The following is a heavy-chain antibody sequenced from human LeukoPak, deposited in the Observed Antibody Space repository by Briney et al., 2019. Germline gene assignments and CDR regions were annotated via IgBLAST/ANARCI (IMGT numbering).Heavy chain of an antibody. V-gene: IGHV1-69*13. CDR3: ARGPYSYGPSGVYYGMDV. Sequence: SVKVSCKASVGTFSSYAISWVRQAPGQGLEWMGGIIPIFGTANYAQKFQGRVTITADESTSTAYMELSSLRSEDTAVYYCARGPYSYGPSGVYYGMDVWGKGTTVTVSS. D-gene: IGHD5-18*01. CDR2: IIPIFGTA. CDR1: VGTFSSYA. J-gene: IGHJ6*04.